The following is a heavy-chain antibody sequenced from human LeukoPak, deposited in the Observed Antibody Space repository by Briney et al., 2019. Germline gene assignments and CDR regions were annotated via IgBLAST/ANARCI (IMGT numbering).Heavy chain of an antibody. CDR2: IYYSGST. J-gene: IGHJ4*02. Sequence: PSETLSLTCTVSGGSISSYYWSWIRQPPGKGLEWIGYIYYSGSTNYNPSLKSRVTISVDTSKNQFSLKLSSVTAADTAVYYCARQMGIYFDYWGQGTLVTVSS. D-gene: IGHD5-24*01. CDR3: ARQMGIYFDY. V-gene: IGHV4-59*01. CDR1: GGSISSYY.